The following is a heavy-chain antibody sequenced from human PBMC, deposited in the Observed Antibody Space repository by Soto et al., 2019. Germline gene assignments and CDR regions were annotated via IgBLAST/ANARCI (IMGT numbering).Heavy chain of an antibody. J-gene: IGHJ4*02. Sequence: EVQVLESGGGLVQPGGSLRLSCAASGFTFSSCAMSWVRQAPGKGLEWVSGISGSGGSTYYADSVKGRFTISRDNSKNTLYLPMSSLSVEDTALYYCAKSVITTGGPFPYWGQGTLVTVSS. CDR3: AKSVITTGGPFPY. D-gene: IGHD3-22*01. CDR1: GFTFSSCA. CDR2: ISGSGGST. V-gene: IGHV3-23*01.